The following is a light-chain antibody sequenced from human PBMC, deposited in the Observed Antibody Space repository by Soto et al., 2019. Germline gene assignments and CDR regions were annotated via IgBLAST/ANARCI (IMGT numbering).Light chain of an antibody. CDR1: QSVSSY. V-gene: IGKV3-11*01. Sequence: LSLSPGERSTLSCMASQSVSSYLAWYQQKPGQAPRLLIYDASIRATGIPARFRGGGSETDFTLTISSLAPEDFAFHYCQQLGTGPRETLGGGTKVDIK. CDR2: DAS. CDR3: QQLGTGPRET. J-gene: IGKJ4*01.